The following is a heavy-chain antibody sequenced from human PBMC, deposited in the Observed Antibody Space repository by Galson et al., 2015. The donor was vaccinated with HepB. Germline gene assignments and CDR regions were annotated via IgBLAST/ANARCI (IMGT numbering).Heavy chain of an antibody. Sequence: SLRLSCAASGFTFSNYGMHGVRQAPGKGLEWVAVISYDGSNKYYADSVKGRFTISRDNSKNTLYLQMNSLRAEDTALYYCAKDPYLYSALAGTMAGFDYWGQGTLVTVSS. D-gene: IGHD6-19*01. J-gene: IGHJ4*02. CDR3: AKDPYLYSALAGTMAGFDY. CDR2: ISYDGSNK. V-gene: IGHV3-30*18. CDR1: GFTFSNYG.